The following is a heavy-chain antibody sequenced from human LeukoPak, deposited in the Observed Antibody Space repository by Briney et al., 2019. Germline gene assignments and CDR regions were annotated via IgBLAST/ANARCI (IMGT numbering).Heavy chain of an antibody. V-gene: IGHV3-23*01. CDR1: GIPHSIYG. J-gene: IGHJ4*02. Sequence: GGPVRLPCGVSGIPHSIYGRLGLREAPGGGREGVAGISDRGGSTHYADSEKGRHTVPRENPKNTVSPQMNHLRAEDASVLLCESRGVVIRAIIVEGFHKEAYYLDYWGRGAVVTVSS. D-gene: IGHD2-21*01. CDR2: ISDRGGST. CDR3: ESRGVVIRAIIVEGFHKEAYYLDY.